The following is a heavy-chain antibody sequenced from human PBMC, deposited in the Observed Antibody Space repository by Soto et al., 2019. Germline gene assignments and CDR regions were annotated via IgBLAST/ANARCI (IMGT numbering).Heavy chain of an antibody. J-gene: IGHJ4*02. CDR1: GGSISSSSYY. Sequence: KASETLSLTCTVSGGSISSSSYYWGWIRQPPGKGLEWIGSIYYSGSTYYNPSLKSRVTISVDTSKNQFSLKLSSVTAADTAVYYCARQSQTREYYDILTGYYISRGFDYWGQGTLVTVSS. V-gene: IGHV4-39*01. CDR3: ARQSQTREYYDILTGYYISRGFDY. D-gene: IGHD3-9*01. CDR2: IYYSGST.